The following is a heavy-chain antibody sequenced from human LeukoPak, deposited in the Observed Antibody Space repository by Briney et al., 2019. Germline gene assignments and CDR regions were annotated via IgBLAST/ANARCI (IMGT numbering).Heavy chain of an antibody. CDR2: INPNSGGT. CDR1: GFTLTGYY. J-gene: IGHJ4*02. D-gene: IGHD2-21*02. CDR3: ARALGGDHDY. V-gene: IGHV1-2*02. Sequence: GASVKVSCKASGFTLTGYYMHWVRQAPGQGLEWMGWINPNSGGTNYAQKFQGRVTMTRDTSISTAYMELSRLSSDDTATYYCARALGGDHDYWGQGTLVTVSS.